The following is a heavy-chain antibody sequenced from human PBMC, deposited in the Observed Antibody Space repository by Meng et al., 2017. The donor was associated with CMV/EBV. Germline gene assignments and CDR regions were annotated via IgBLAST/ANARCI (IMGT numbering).Heavy chain of an antibody. D-gene: IGHD3-22*01. V-gene: IGHV3-48*03. CDR3: ARDPSYYDKDDGMDV. Sequence: GESLKTSCAASGFTFSSYEMNWVRQAPGKGLEWVSYISSSGSTIYYADSVKGRFTISRDNAKNSLYLQMNSLRAEDTAVYYCARDPSYYDKDDGMDVWGQGTTVTVSS. CDR1: GFTFSSYE. J-gene: IGHJ6*02. CDR2: ISSSGSTI.